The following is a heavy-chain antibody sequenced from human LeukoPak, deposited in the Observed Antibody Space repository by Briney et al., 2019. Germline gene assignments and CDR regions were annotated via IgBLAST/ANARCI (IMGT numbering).Heavy chain of an antibody. CDR2: IYSSWST. CDR1: GGSISSYY. V-gene: IGHV4-4*07. CDR3: ARGTIADPSYNWLDP. J-gene: IGHJ5*02. Sequence: SETLSLTCTVSGGSISSYYWSWIRQPAGKGLEWIGRIYSSWSTIYNPSLKSRVTMLVDTSRNHFSLKLSSVTAADTAVYYCARGTIADPSYNWLDPWGQGSLVTVSS. D-gene: IGHD6-13*01.